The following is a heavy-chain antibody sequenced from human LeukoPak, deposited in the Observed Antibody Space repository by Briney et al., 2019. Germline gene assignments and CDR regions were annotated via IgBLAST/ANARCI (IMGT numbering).Heavy chain of an antibody. CDR1: GFTFSSYG. CDR2: IRYDGSNK. J-gene: IGHJ4*02. CDR3: AKIPYYYDSSGRDY. D-gene: IGHD3-22*01. V-gene: IGHV3-30*02. Sequence: PGGSLRFSCAASGFTFSSYGMHWVRQAPGKGLEWVAFIRYDGSNKYYADSVKGRFTISRDNSKNTLYLQMNSLRAEDTAVYYCAKIPYYYDSSGRDYWGQGTLVTVSS.